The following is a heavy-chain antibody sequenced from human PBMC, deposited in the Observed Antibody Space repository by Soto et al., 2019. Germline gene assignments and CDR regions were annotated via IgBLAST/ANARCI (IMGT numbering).Heavy chain of an antibody. D-gene: IGHD4-17*01. V-gene: IGHV1-8*01. J-gene: IGHJ5*02. CDR3: ARDYGGNSGWFDP. Sequence: ASVKVSCKASGHTFISFDITWVRQATGQGPEWMGWMNPNSGNVGYAQKFRGRVTLTRDTSISTAYMELSSLNSEDTAVYYCARDYGGNSGWFDPWGQGTLVTVSS. CDR1: GHTFISFD. CDR2: MNPNSGNV.